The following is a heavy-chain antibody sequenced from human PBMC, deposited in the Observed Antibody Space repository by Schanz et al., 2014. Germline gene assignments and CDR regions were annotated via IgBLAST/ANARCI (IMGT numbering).Heavy chain of an antibody. Sequence: QLQLVQSGAEVKKPGSSVKVSCKASGGTFSTYPINWLRQAPGQGLEWMGRIIPSLGLAKYEQKFQDKVTITADTATNTAYMELTSLRFDDTAVYYCARDFSAYVGNYFDYWGQGTLVTVSS. CDR1: GGTFSTYP. CDR2: IIPSLGLA. D-gene: IGHD5-12*01. J-gene: IGHJ4*02. V-gene: IGHV1-69*04. CDR3: ARDFSAYVGNYFDY.